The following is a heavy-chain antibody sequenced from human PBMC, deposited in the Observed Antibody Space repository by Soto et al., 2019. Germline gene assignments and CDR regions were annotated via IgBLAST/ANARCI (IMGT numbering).Heavy chain of an antibody. J-gene: IGHJ4*02. V-gene: IGHV4-30-2*01. CDR2: IYHSGST. Sequence: SETLSLTCAVSGGSISSGGYSWSWIRQPPGKGLEWIGYIYHSGSTYYNPSLKSRVTISVDRSKNQFSLKLSSVTAADTAVYYCAKGFDYGDTKHIDHWGQGTLVTVSS. D-gene: IGHD4-17*01. CDR1: GGSISSGGYS. CDR3: AKGFDYGDTKHIDH.